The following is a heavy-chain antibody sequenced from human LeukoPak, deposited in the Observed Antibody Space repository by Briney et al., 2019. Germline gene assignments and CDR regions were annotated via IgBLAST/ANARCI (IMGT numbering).Heavy chain of an antibody. J-gene: IGHJ4*02. CDR2: IKGDGSEQ. V-gene: IGHV3-7*01. CDR1: GFTFSTYW. CDR3: ASGGGWMIES. Sequence: VGSLRLSCAASGFTFSTYWMNWVRQNPGKGLEWVANIKGDGSEQNYVDSVKGRFTISRDNAKNSLYLQMSSLRGEDTAVYYCASGGGWMIESWGQGTLVTVSS. D-gene: IGHD6-19*01.